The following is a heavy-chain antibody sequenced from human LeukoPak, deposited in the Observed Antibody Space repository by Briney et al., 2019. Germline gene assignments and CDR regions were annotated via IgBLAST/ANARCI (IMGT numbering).Heavy chain of an antibody. CDR1: GFTFDDYA. CDR2: ISWDGGST. Sequence: GGSLRLSCAASGFTFDDYAMHWVRQAPGKGLEWVSLISWDGGSTYYADSVKGRLTISRDNSKNSLYLQMNSLRTEDTAFYYCAKGGKDSSGYYPLDYWGQGTLVTVSS. J-gene: IGHJ4*02. CDR3: AKGGKDSSGYYPLDY. V-gene: IGHV3-43*01. D-gene: IGHD3-22*01.